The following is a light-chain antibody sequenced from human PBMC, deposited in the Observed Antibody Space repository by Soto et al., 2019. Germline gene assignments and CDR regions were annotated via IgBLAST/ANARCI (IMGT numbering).Light chain of an antibody. CDR2: KAS. CDR3: QQADTFPIT. J-gene: IGKJ5*01. CDR1: QTISSW. V-gene: IGKV1-5*03. Sequence: DIRMTQSPSTLSGSVGDRVTITCRASQTISSWLAWYQQKPGKAPKLLIYKASTLKSGVPSRFSGSGFGTDFTLTISSLQPEDFATYYCQQADTFPITFGQGTRLEIK.